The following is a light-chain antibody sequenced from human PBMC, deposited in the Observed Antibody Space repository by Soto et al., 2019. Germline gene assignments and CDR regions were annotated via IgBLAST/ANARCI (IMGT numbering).Light chain of an antibody. V-gene: IGLV2-23*01. CDR3: CSYAGSSSDV. CDR1: SSDVGSYNL. J-gene: IGLJ1*01. Sequence: QSALTQPASVSGSPGQSITISCTGTSSDVGSYNLVSWYQQHPGKAPKLMICEGSKRPSGVSDRFSGSKSGNTASLTISGLQAEDEADYYCCSYAGSSSDVFGTGTKVTVL. CDR2: EGS.